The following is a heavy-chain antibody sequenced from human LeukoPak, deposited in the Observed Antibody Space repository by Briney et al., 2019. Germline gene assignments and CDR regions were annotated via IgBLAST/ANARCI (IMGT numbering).Heavy chain of an antibody. V-gene: IGHV3-30*18. CDR1: GFTFSSYG. CDR3: AKDSGWYSSGWLDY. D-gene: IGHD6-19*01. J-gene: IGHJ4*02. Sequence: GGSLRLSCAASGFTFSSYGMHWLRQAPAKGLEWVAFISYDGSNEYCADSLKGRFTISRDNSKNTLYLQMNSLKAEDTAVYYCAKDSGWYSSGWLDYWGQRTLVTGSS. CDR2: ISYDGSNE.